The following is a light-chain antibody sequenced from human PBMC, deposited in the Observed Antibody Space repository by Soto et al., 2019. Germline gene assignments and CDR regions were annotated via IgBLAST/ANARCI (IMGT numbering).Light chain of an antibody. CDR3: LQDYSYPLT. J-gene: IGKJ4*01. V-gene: IGKV1-6*01. CDR2: TTS. CDR1: QGLGND. Sequence: AIQMTQSPSSLSASVGDRVTITCRASQGLGNDLGWYQQKPGKAPKLLLYTTSNLQSGVPSRFSGSGSGTDFTLTISSLQPEDFATYYCLQDYSYPLTFGGGTKVDIK.